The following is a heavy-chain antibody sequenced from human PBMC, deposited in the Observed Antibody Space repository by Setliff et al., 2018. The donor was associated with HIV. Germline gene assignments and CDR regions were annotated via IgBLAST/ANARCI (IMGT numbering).Heavy chain of an antibody. CDR1: GGSISSYY. CDR2: IYTSESS. D-gene: IGHD3-10*01. V-gene: IGHV4-4*08. J-gene: IGHJ2*01. CDR3: ARSARFFYASGSRRYFDL. Sequence: PSETLSLTCSVSGGSISSYYWSWIRQPPGKGLEWIGYIYTSESSNYNPSLKSRVTSSVDTSKNQFSLKLSSVTAADTAVYYCARSARFFYASGSRRYFDLWGRGTLVTVSS.